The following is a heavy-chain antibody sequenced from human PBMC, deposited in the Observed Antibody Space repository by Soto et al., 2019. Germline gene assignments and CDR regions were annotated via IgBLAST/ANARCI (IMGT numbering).Heavy chain of an antibody. V-gene: IGHV3-21*01. CDR2: ISSSSSYI. J-gene: IGHJ4*02. D-gene: IGHD5-12*01. CDR3: ASANSGYDWPTRPAHFDY. CDR1: GFTFSSYS. Sequence: PGGSLRLSCAASGFTFSSYSMNWVRQAPGKGLEWVSSISSSSSYIYYADSVKGRFTISRDNAKNSLYLQMNSLRAEDTAVYYCASANSGYDWPTRPAHFDYWGQGTLVTVSS.